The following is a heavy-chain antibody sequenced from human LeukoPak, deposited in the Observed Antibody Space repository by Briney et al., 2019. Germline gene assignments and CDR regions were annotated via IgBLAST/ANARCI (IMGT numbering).Heavy chain of an antibody. J-gene: IGHJ3*02. D-gene: IGHD7-27*01. CDR3: ASWGSDAFDI. CDR1: GGSISSYY. CDR2: IYTSGST. V-gene: IGHV4-4*07. Sequence: SETLSLTCTVSGGSISSYYWSWIRQPAGKGLEWIGRIYTSGSTNYNPSLKSRVTISVDTSKNQFSLKLISVTAADTAVYYCASWGSDAFDIWGQGTMVTVSA.